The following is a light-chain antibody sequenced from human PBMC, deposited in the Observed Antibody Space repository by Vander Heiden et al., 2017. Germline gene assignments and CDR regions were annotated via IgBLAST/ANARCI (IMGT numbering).Light chain of an antibody. CDR3: QQYGSSPQT. J-gene: IGKJ1*01. V-gene: IGKV3-20*01. CDR1: QSVSSCY. Sequence: EIVLTQSPGTLALSPGKRSNLSCRASQSVSSCYLTWDQQKPGQAPRLLISGASRRATGIPDRFSGSVSGTDFILTISRLDPEDFAVYYCQQYGSSPQTFGQGTQVEIK. CDR2: GAS.